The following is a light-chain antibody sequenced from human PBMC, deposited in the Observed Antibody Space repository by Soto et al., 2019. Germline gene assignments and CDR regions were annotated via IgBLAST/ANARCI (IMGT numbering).Light chain of an antibody. CDR2: EVS. CDR1: SSDIGGYNY. Sequence: QSALTQPPSASGSPGQSVTISCTGTSSDIGGYNYVSWYQQYPGKAPRLMIYEVSNRPSGVPDRFSGSKSGTSASLAITGLQAEDEADYYCQSYDSSLSGSVFGGGTKLTVL. CDR3: QSYDSSLSGSV. V-gene: IGLV2-8*01. J-gene: IGLJ2*01.